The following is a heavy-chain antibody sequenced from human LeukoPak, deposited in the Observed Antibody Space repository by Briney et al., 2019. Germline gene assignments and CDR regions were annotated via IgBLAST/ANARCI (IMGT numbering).Heavy chain of an antibody. Sequence: PGGSLRLSRAASGFTFSSYGMHWVRQAPGKGLEWVAVIWYDGSNKYYADSMKGRFTISRDNSKNTLYLQINSLRAEDTAVYYCARCEVGIAPRRTGMDVWGKGTTVTVSS. CDR2: IWYDGSNK. D-gene: IGHD6-13*01. J-gene: IGHJ6*03. V-gene: IGHV3-33*01. CDR3: ARCEVGIAPRRTGMDV. CDR1: GFTFSSYG.